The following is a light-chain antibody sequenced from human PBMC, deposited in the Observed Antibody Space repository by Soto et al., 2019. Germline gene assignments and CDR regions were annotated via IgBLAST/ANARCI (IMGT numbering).Light chain of an antibody. CDR1: QDISNN. CDR2: DAS. CDR3: QQYFHPLLT. J-gene: IGKJ4*01. V-gene: IGKV1-33*01. Sequence: DIQMTQSPSSLSASIGDRVTITCQESQDISNNLNWYQQKPGKAPKLLIYDASNLKTGVPSRFSGSGSETDFTFTISSLHPEDIATYYCQQYFHPLLTFGGGTKVEI.